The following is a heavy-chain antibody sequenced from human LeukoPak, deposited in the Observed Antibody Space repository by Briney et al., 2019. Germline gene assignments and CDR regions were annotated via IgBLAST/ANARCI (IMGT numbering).Heavy chain of an antibody. V-gene: IGHV3-20*04. Sequence: GGSLRLSCAASGFTFDDYGMSWVRQAPGKGLEWVFGINWNGGSTGYADSVKGRFTISRDNAKNSLYLQMNSLRAEDTALYYCARVNIEAVAGKNYYYYMDVWGKGTTVTVSS. J-gene: IGHJ6*03. D-gene: IGHD6-19*01. CDR3: ARVNIEAVAGKNYYYYMDV. CDR2: INWNGGST. CDR1: GFTFDDYG.